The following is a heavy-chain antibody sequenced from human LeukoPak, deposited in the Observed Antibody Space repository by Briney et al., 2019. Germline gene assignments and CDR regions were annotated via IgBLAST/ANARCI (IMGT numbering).Heavy chain of an antibody. CDR3: ARHAGYCSGGSCYSVYFDY. D-gene: IGHD2-15*01. V-gene: IGHV4-39*01. J-gene: IGHJ4*02. CDR1: GVSISSSSYY. Sequence: SETLSLTCTVSGVSISSSSYYWGWIRQPPGKGLEWIGSIYYSGSTYYNPSLKSRVTISVDTSKNQFSLKLSSVTAADTAVYYCARHAGYCSGGSCYSVYFDYWGQGTLVTVSS. CDR2: IYYSGST.